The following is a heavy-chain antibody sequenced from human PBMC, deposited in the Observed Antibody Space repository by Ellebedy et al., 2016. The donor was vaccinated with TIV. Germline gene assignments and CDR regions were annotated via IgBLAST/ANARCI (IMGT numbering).Heavy chain of an antibody. D-gene: IGHD3-16*01. CDR1: GFTFSSYW. J-gene: IGHJ4*02. CDR2: IKCDGSTT. CDR3: ARDPYLEGDY. V-gene: IGHV3-74*01. Sequence: GESLKISCAASGFTFSSYWMHWVRQAPGKGLVWVSRIKCDGSTTNYADSVKGRFTISRDNANNTRYLQMNSLSAEDTAVYYCARDPYLEGDYWGQGALVTVSS.